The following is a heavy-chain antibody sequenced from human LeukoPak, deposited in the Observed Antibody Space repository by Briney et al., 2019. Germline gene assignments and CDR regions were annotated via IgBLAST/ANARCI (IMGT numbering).Heavy chain of an antibody. CDR1: GFILSNYR. J-gene: IGHJ4*02. CDR2: ISSSGNSR. D-gene: IGHD5-18*01. V-gene: IGHV3-21*04. CDR3: ASEIGDTADY. Sequence: GRSLRLSCAASGFILSNYRMNWVRQAPGKGLEWVSYISSSGNSREYADSVKGRFTISRDNARDSLYLQMNSLRAEDTAVYYCASEIGDTADYWGQGTLVTVSS.